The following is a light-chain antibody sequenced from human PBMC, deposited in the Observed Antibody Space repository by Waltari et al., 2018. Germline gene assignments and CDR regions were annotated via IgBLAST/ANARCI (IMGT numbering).Light chain of an antibody. J-gene: IGLJ3*02. CDR1: SGHNTYA. V-gene: IGLV4-69*01. CDR3: QTWATGIFWL. Sequence: QVVLTQPPSVSASLGASVKLPCTLASGHNTYAIACHQPKAEKGPQVLMKVKSDGSHTRGDGIPDRFSGSSSGAERYLTISNLQPEDEADYYCQTWATGIFWLFGGGTKLTVL. CDR2: VKSDGSH.